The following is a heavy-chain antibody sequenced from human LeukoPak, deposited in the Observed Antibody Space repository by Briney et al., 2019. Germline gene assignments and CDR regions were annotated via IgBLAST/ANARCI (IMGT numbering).Heavy chain of an antibody. J-gene: IGHJ4*02. CDR3: ARRNFYNTGSYFDY. V-gene: IGHV4-59*08. CDR1: GGSISTFY. D-gene: IGHD3-10*01. Sequence: SETLSLTCTVSGGSISTFYWNWIRQPPGKGLEWIGHIYYSGSTNYNPSLKSRVTISVDTSKNQFSLKLSSVTAADTAVYYCARRNFYNTGSYFDYWGQGTLVTVSS. CDR2: IYYSGST.